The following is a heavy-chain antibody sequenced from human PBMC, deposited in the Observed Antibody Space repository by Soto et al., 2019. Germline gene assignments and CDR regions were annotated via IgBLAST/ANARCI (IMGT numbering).Heavy chain of an antibody. Sequence: GGSLRLSCAASGFTVSSNYMSWVRQAPGKGLEGVSVIYSGGSTYYADSVKGRFTISRDNSKNTLYLQMNSLRAEDTAVYYCARASGKWGGYYYYYGMDVWGQGTTVTVSS. J-gene: IGHJ6*02. CDR2: IYSGGST. CDR1: GFTVSSNY. D-gene: IGHD3-16*01. V-gene: IGHV3-53*01. CDR3: ARASGKWGGYYYYYGMDV.